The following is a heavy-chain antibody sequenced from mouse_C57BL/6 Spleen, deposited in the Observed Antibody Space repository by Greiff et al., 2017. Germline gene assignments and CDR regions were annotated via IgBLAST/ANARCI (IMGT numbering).Heavy chain of an antibody. CDR3: ARDGSYYYAMDY. J-gene: IGHJ4*01. CDR2: IYPGSGNT. D-gene: IGHD1-1*01. Sequence: VKVVESGAELVRPGASVKLSCKASGYTFTDYYINWVKQRPGQGLEWIARIYPGSGNTYYNEKLKGKATLTAEKSSSTAYMQLSSLTSEDSAVYFCARDGSYYYAMDYWGQGTSVTVSS. V-gene: IGHV1-76*01. CDR1: GYTFTDYY.